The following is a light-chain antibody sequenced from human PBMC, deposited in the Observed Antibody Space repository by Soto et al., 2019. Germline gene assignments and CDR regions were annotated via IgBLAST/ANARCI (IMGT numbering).Light chain of an antibody. CDR1: QTVRNNY. CDR3: QQFSSYPLA. CDR2: DAS. J-gene: IGKJ4*01. V-gene: IGKV3-20*01. Sequence: EFVLTQSPGTLSLSPGERATLSCRASQTVRNNYLAWYQQKPGQAPRLLIYDASSRATGIPDRFSGGGSGTDFTLTISGLEPEVFAVYYCQQFSSYPLAFGGGTKVDIK.